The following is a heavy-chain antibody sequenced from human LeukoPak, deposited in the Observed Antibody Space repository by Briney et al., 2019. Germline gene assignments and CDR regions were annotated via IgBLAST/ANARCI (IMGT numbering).Heavy chain of an antibody. Sequence: ASVKVSCKVSGYTLTELSMHWVRQAPGKGLEWMGGFGPEDGETIYAQKFQGRVTMTEDTSTDTAYMELSSLRSEDTAVYYCATASLLPRVNYYMDVWGKGTTVTVSS. D-gene: IGHD3-22*01. J-gene: IGHJ6*03. CDR3: ATASLLPRVNYYMDV. V-gene: IGHV1-24*01. CDR2: FGPEDGET. CDR1: GYTLTELS.